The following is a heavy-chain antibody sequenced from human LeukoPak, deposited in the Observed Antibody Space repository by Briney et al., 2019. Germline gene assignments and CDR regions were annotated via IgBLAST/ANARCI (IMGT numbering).Heavy chain of an antibody. Sequence: SETLSLTCTVSGGSISSGDYYWSWIRQPPGKGLEWIVYIYYSGSTYYNLSLKSRRTISVDTSKNQFSLKLSYVTAAYTAVYYCARYCSGGSCYSVYFDYWGQGTLVTVSS. CDR3: ARYCSGGSCYSVYFDY. CDR2: IYYSGST. CDR1: GGSISSGDYY. J-gene: IGHJ4*02. V-gene: IGHV4-30-4*08. D-gene: IGHD2-15*01.